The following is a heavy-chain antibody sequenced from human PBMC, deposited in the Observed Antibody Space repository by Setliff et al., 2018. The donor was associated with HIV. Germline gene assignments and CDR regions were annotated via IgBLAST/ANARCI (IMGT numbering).Heavy chain of an antibody. CDR1: GYTFLSYG. CDR2: INTHSGNP. D-gene: IGHD3-22*01. V-gene: IGHV7-4-1*02. CDR3: ARFYDSGASYSDDAFDI. Sequence: GASVKVSCKVSGYTFLSYGISWVRQAPGQGLEWVGWINTHSGNPTYAQAFTGRFVFSLDTSVSTAYLQISSLRAEDTAVYYCARFYDSGASYSDDAFDIWGQGTMVTVSS. J-gene: IGHJ3*02.